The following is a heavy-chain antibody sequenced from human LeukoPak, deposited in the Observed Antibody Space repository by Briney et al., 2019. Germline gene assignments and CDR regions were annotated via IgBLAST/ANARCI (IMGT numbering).Heavy chain of an antibody. V-gene: IGHV3-23*01. CDR3: AKFGGLVVIYYMDV. CDR1: GFTFSSYA. CDR2: ISGSGGST. J-gene: IGHJ6*03. Sequence: GGSLRLSCAASGFTFSSYAMTWVRQAPGKGLEWVSAISGSGGSTYYADSVKGRFTISRDNSKNTLYLQMNSLRAEDTAVYYCAKFGGLVVIYYMDVWGKGTTVTISS. D-gene: IGHD3-16*01.